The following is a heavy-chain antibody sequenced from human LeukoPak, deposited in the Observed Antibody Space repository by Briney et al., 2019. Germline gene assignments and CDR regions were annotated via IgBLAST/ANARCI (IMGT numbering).Heavy chain of an antibody. J-gene: IGHJ4*02. CDR3: ARPSAAGFVDY. D-gene: IGHD6-13*01. Sequence: SETLSLTCTVSGGSISSSSYYWGWIRQPPGTGLEWIGSIYYSGSTYYNPSLKSRVTISVDTSKNQFSLKLSSVTAADTAVYYCARPSAAGFVDYWGQGTLVTVSS. CDR2: IYYSGST. CDR1: GGSISSSSYY. V-gene: IGHV4-39*01.